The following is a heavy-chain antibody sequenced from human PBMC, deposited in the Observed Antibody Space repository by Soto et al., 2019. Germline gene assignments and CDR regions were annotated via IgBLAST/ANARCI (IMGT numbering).Heavy chain of an antibody. J-gene: IGHJ4*02. Sequence: EVQLLESGGGLVQPGGSLRLSCAASGFTFSSYAMSWVRQAPGKGLEWVSAISGSGGSTYYADSVKGRFTISRDNSKNTLYLQMNSLRAEDTAVYYCAKQLQYCSSTSFYFDYWGQGTLVTVSS. CDR2: ISGSGGST. V-gene: IGHV3-23*01. CDR3: AKQLQYCSSTSFYFDY. D-gene: IGHD2-2*01. CDR1: GFTFSSYA.